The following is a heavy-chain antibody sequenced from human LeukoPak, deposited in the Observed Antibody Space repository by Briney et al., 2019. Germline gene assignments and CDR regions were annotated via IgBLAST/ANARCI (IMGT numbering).Heavy chain of an antibody. CDR2: ISSSSSYI. V-gene: IGHV3-21*01. Sequence: GGSLRLSCAASGFTFSSYSMNWVRQAPGKGLEWVSSISSSSSYIYYADSVKGRFTISRDNAKNSLYLQMNSLRAEDTAVYYCARDRGMGSEYYFDYWGQGTLVTVSS. J-gene: IGHJ4*02. CDR1: GFTFSSYS. CDR3: ARDRGMGSEYYFDY. D-gene: IGHD3-10*01.